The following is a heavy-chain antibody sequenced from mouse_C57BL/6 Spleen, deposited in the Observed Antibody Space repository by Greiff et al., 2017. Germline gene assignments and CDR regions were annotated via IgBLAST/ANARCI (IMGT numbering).Heavy chain of an antibody. CDR1: GFSFNTYA. D-gene: IGHD1-1*01. CDR2: IRSKSNNYAT. CDR3: VRPLFNGGYFDV. J-gene: IGHJ1*03. V-gene: IGHV10-1*01. Sequence: EVQLVESGGGLVQPKGSLKLSCAASGFSFNTYAMNWVRQAPGKGLEWVARIRSKSNNYATYYADSVKDRFTISRDDSESMLYLQMNNLKTEDTAMYYCVRPLFNGGYFDVWGTGTTVTVSS.